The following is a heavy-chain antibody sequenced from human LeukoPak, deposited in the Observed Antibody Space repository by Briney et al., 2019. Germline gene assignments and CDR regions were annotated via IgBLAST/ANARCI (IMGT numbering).Heavy chain of an antibody. J-gene: IGHJ2*01. CDR3: GRDPQIFAPSDL. V-gene: IGHV4-34*01. CDR1: GESFSGYQ. D-gene: IGHD3-3*01. Sequence: SETLSLTCAVYGESFSGYQWSWIRQPPGKGLECIGEINHSGSTNYNPSLKSRVTISVDTSKNQFSLKLSSVTAADTAVYYCGRDPQIFAPSDLGARGPLVTFSS. CDR2: INHSGST.